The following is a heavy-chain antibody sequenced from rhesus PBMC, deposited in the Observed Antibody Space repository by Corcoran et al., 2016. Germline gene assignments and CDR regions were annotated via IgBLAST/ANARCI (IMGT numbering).Heavy chain of an antibody. CDR2: IYGRGGST. CDR3: ARQASWNYIPYYFDY. D-gene: IGHD1-1*01. CDR1: GGSISRNNW. Sequence: QVQLQESGPAVVKPSETLSLTCAVSGGSISRNNWWSWIRQSPGRGLEWIGGIYGRGGSTEYNPSLKSRVTISIDTSKNQFSLKLSSVTAADTAVYYCARQASWNYIPYYFDYWGQGVLVTVSS. V-gene: IGHV4-93*02. J-gene: IGHJ4*01.